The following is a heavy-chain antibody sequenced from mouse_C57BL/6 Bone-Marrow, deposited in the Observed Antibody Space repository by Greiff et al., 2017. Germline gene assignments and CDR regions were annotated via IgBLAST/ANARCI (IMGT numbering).Heavy chain of an antibody. J-gene: IGHJ3*01. CDR3: ARGRGRDDPTWFAY. CDR2: IYPYNGVS. V-gene: IGHV1-31*01. CDR1: GYSFTGYY. Sequence: EVKLQESGPELVKPGASVKISCKASGYSFTGYYMHWVKQSHGNILDWIGYIYPYNGVSSYNQKFKGKATLTVDKSSSTAYMELRSLTSEDSAVXYCARGRGRDDPTWFAYWGQGTLVTVSA.